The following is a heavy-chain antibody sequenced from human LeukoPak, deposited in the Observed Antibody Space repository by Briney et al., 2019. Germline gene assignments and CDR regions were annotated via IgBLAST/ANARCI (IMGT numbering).Heavy chain of an antibody. D-gene: IGHD1-26*01. CDR1: AGSISGFY. V-gene: IGHV4-59*01. J-gene: IGHJ4*02. Sequence: PSETLSLTCTVSAGSISGFYWGWIRQPPGKGLEWIAFIHYSGSTQYNPSLTSRVTISVDTSKNQFSLKLSSVTAADTAVYYCARDLESERDRWNYFESWGQGTLVTVSS. CDR2: IHYSGST. CDR3: ARDLESERDRWNYFES.